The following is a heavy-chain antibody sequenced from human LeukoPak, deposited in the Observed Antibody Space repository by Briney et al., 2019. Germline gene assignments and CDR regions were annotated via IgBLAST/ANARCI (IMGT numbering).Heavy chain of an antibody. CDR2: ISYDGSNK. D-gene: IGHD1-1*01. CDR3: ARDSFWNHFDY. Sequence: GRSLRLSCAASGFTFSSYAMHWVRQAPGEGLEWVAVISYDGSNKYYADSVKGRFTISRDNSKNTLYLQMNSLRAEDTAVYYCARDSFWNHFDYWGQGTLVTVSS. V-gene: IGHV3-30*04. CDR1: GFTFSSYA. J-gene: IGHJ4*02.